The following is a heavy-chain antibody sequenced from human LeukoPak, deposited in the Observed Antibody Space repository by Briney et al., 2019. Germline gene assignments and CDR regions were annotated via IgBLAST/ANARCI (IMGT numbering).Heavy chain of an antibody. J-gene: IGHJ4*02. V-gene: IGHV3-53*05. D-gene: IGHD3-10*01. Sequence: PGGSLRLSCAASGFTVSSSHMTWVRQAVGKGLEWVSFIYSGGDTSYADSVKGRFTISRDNSKNTLYLQMNSLRAEDTAVYYCAKDHQGFNYYGSGSYSPCNFDYWGQGTLVTVSS. CDR1: GFTVSSSH. CDR3: AKDHQGFNYYGSGSYSPCNFDY. CDR2: IYSGGDT.